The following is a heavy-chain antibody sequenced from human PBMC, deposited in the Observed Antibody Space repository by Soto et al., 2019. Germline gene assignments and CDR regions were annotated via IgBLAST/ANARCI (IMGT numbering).Heavy chain of an antibody. J-gene: IGHJ5*02. CDR2: ISYDGLDA. CDR3: AKGPRRGLRPHRNKWFLP. Sequence: GVSLRLSCGASGFTFSSYAMHWVRQAPGKGLEWVAGISYDGLDAYYADSMRGRFTISRDNSKNTLYLQVYSLRGEDTAVYYCAKGPRRGLRPHRNKWFLPWGQGTLLTGSS. CDR1: GFTFSSYA. V-gene: IGHV3-30*18. D-gene: IGHD5-12*01.